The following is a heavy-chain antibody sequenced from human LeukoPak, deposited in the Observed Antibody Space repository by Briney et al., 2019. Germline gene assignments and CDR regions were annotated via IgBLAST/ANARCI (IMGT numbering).Heavy chain of an antibody. Sequence: ASVKVSCKASGYTFTGYYMHWVRQAPGQGLEWMGLINPNSGGTNYAQKFQGRVTMTRDTSISTAYMDLTRLTSDDTAVYYCARVTSSWYYYFDFWGQGTLVSVSS. CDR1: GYTFTGYY. V-gene: IGHV1-2*02. CDR2: INPNSGGT. D-gene: IGHD6-13*01. J-gene: IGHJ4*02. CDR3: ARVTSSWYYYFDF.